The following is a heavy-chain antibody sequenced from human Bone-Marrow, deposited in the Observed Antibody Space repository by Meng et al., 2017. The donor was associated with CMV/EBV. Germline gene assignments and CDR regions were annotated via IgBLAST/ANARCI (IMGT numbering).Heavy chain of an antibody. V-gene: IGHV3-48*03. Sequence: GGSLRLSCAASRFTFSSYEMNWVRQAPGKGLEWVSYISSSGLTIYYADSVRGRFTISRDNAKNSLYLQMNSLRAEDTALYYCARAPQGRIVVVPAATDGMDVWGQGTTVTVSS. J-gene: IGHJ6*02. CDR2: ISSSGLTI. CDR3: ARAPQGRIVVVPAATDGMDV. D-gene: IGHD2-2*01. CDR1: RFTFSSYE.